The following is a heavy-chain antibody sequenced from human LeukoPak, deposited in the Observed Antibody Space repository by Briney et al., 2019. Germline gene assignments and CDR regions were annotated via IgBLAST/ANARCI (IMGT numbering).Heavy chain of an antibody. D-gene: IGHD3-22*01. CDR2: INSNGGRT. CDR3: VRGTMIVGP. CDR1: GFTFDDFG. Sequence: GGSLRLSCAASGFTFDDFGMTWVRQAPGKGLEWVSSINSNGGRTTYGDSVKGRFTISRDDANDSLYLLMHSLRAEGTAFYYCVRGTMIVGPWGQGTLVTVSS. V-gene: IGHV3-20*04. J-gene: IGHJ5*02.